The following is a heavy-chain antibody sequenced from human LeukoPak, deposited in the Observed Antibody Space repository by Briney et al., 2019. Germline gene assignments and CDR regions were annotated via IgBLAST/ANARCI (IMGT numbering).Heavy chain of an antibody. CDR2: INPSGGST. Sequence: ASVKVSCKASGYTFTSYYMHWVRQAPGQGLEWMGIINPSGGSTSCAQKFQGRVTMTRDMSTSTVYMELSSLRSEDTAVYYCARGLSQNYDFWSGTPPAAFDIWGQGTMVTVSS. CDR1: GYTFTSYY. CDR3: ARGLSQNYDFWSGTPPAAFDI. J-gene: IGHJ3*02. D-gene: IGHD3-3*01. V-gene: IGHV1-46*01.